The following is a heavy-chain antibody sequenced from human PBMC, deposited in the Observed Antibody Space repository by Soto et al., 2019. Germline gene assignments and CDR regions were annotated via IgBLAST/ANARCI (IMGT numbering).Heavy chain of an antibody. CDR2: ISSSSSYT. D-gene: IGHD6-13*01. V-gene: IGHV3-11*06. Sequence: GGSLRLSCAASGFTFSDYYMSWIRQAPGKGLEWVSYISSSSSYTNYADSVKGRFTISRDNAKNSLYLQMNSLRAEDTAVYYCARVTPLDDGYSSSWYFDYWGQGTLVTVSS. CDR3: ARVTPLDDGYSSSWYFDY. CDR1: GFTFSDYY. J-gene: IGHJ4*02.